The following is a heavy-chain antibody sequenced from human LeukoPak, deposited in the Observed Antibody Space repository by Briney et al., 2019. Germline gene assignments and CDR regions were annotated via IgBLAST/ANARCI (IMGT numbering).Heavy chain of an antibody. V-gene: IGHV1-8*03. CDR3: TRETSSRYFDY. CDR1: GYTFTGYY. CDR2: MNPNSGRT. J-gene: IGHJ4*02. Sequence: GASVKVSCKASGYTFTGYYMHWVRQAPGQGLEWMGWMNPNSGRTGYAQNFQGRITITRNTSISTAYMELSSLRSEDTAVYYCTRETSSRYFDYWGQGTLVTVSS.